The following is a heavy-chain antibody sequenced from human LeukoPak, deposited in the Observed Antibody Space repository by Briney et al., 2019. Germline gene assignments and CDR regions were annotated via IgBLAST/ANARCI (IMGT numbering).Heavy chain of an antibody. CDR1: GGSISSYY. CDR3: ARWGESSGYYL. J-gene: IGHJ5*02. Sequence: SSETLSLTCTVSGGSISSYYWICIRQPPGKGLEWIGYIYYSGSTNYNPSLKSRVTISVDTSKNQFSLKLSSVTAADTAVFYCARWGESSGYYLWGQGTLVTVSS. CDR2: IYYSGST. D-gene: IGHD3-22*01. V-gene: IGHV4-59*01.